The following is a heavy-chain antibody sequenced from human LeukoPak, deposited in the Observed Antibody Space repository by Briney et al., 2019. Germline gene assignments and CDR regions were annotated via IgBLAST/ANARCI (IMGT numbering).Heavy chain of an antibody. CDR1: GYTFTSYY. J-gene: IGHJ3*02. V-gene: IGHV1-46*01. CDR2: INPSGGST. Sequence: ASVRVSCKASGYTFTSYYMHWVRQAPGQGLEWMGIINPSGGSTSYAQKFQGRVTMTRDTSTSTVYMELSNLRSEDTAVYYCARPRQQITMIVPYGDAFDIWGQGTMVTVSS. CDR3: ARPRQQITMIVPYGDAFDI. D-gene: IGHD3-22*01.